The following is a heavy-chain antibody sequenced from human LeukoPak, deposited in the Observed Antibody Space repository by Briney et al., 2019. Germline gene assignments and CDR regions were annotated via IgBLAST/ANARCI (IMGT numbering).Heavy chain of an antibody. CDR1: GYTFTSYD. V-gene: IGHV1-8*01. CDR2: MNPNSGNT. D-gene: IGHD3-22*01. CDR3: ARKTYDSSGLIPHPGVFDI. Sequence: ASVKVSCKASGYTFTSYDINWVRQATGQGLEWMGWMNPNSGNTGYAQKFQGRVTMTRNTSISTAYMELSSLRSEDTAVYYCARKTYDSSGLIPHPGVFDIWGQGTMVTVSS. J-gene: IGHJ3*02.